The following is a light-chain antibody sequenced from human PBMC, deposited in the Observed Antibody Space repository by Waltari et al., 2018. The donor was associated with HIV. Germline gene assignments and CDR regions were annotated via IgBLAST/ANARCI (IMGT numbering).Light chain of an antibody. CDR2: GAS. J-gene: IGKJ1*01. CDR3: QQYSNWWT. V-gene: IGKV3-15*01. CDR1: QSVSSN. Sequence: ETVMTQSPATLSVSPGERATLSCRASQSVSSNLAWYQQKPGQAPRLLIHGASTRATGVPVRFSGSGSGTEFTLTVSSLQSEDFAVYYCQQYSNWWTFGQGTKVEIK.